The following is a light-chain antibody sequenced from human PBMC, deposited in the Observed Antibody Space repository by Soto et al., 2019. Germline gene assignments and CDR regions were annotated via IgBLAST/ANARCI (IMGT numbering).Light chain of an antibody. V-gene: IGLV1-44*01. CDR1: SSNIGSNT. J-gene: IGLJ2*01. CDR3: VAWDDSLNGPYVV. CDR2: SNN. Sequence: QSVLPQPPSASGTPGQRVTISCSGSSSNIGSNTVNWYQQLPGTAPKLLIYSNNQRPSGVPDRFSGSKSGTSASLAISGLQSEDEADYYCVAWDDSLNGPYVVFGGGTKLTVL.